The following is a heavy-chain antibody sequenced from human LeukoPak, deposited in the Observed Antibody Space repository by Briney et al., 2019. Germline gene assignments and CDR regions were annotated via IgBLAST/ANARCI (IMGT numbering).Heavy chain of an antibody. Sequence: GGSLRLSCAASGFTFSSYAMSWVRQAPGKGLEWVSAISGSGGSTYYADSVKGRFTISGDNSKNTLYLQMNSLRAEDTAVYYCAKDEAAADYAFDIWGQGTMVTVSS. V-gene: IGHV3-23*01. D-gene: IGHD6-13*01. CDR3: AKDEAAADYAFDI. CDR2: ISGSGGST. J-gene: IGHJ3*02. CDR1: GFTFSSYA.